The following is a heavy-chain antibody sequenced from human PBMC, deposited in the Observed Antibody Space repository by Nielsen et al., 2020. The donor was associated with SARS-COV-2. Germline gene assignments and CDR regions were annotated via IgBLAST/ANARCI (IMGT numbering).Heavy chain of an antibody. J-gene: IGHJ5*02. Sequence: GSLRLSCTVSGGSVSSGSYYWSWIRQPPGKGLEWIGYIYYSGSTYYNPSLKTRGTISIDTSKNHFSLKVGFLTAADTAVYFCARHVGSYTYGPLDTWGQGILVTVSS. V-gene: IGHV4-39*01. CDR2: IYYSGST. CDR1: GGSVSSGSYY. CDR3: ARHVGSYTYGPLDT. D-gene: IGHD5-18*01.